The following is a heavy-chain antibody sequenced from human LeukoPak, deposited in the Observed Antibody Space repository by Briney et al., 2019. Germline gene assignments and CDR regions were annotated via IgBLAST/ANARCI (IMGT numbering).Heavy chain of an antibody. D-gene: IGHD3-10*01. J-gene: IGHJ4*01. V-gene: IGHV3-72*01. CDR3: TKLARAPRDFDY. Sequence: GGSLRLSCAASGFTFSDHYIDWVRQAPGKGLEWVGRSRDKGNSYTTAYAASVRGRFTISRDDSKNSLYLQMNSLKIEDTAEYYCTKLARAPRDFDYWGQGTLVTVSS. CDR2: SRDKGNSYTT. CDR1: GFTFSDHY.